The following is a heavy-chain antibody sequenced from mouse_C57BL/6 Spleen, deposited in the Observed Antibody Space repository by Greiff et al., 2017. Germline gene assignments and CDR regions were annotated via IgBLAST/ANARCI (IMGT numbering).Heavy chain of an antibody. V-gene: IGHV5-17*01. CDR2: ISSGSSTI. Sequence: EVQLVESGGGLVKPGGSLKLSCAASGFTFSDYGMHWVRQAPEKGLEWVAYISSGSSTIYYADTVKGRFTISRDNAKNTLFLQMTSLRSEDAAMYYCARGGGFPFDDWGQGTTLTVSS. CDR1: GFTFSDYG. CDR3: ARGGGFPFDD. J-gene: IGHJ2*01.